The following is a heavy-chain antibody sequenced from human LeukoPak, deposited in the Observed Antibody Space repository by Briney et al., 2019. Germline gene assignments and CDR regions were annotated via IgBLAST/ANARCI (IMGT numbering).Heavy chain of an antibody. CDR2: IYYSGST. CDR3: ARRATSSSSPFDY. V-gene: IGHV4-59*08. Sequence: SETLSLTCTVSGGSIRSHYWSWIRQPPGKGLEWIGYIYYSGSTNYNPSLKSRVTISVDTSKNQFSLKLSSVTAADTAVYYCARRATSSSSPFDYWGQGTLVTVSS. CDR1: GGSIRSHY. J-gene: IGHJ4*02. D-gene: IGHD6-6*01.